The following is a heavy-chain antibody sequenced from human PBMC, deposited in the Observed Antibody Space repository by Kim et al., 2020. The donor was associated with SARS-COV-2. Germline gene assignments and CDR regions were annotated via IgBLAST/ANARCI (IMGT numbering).Heavy chain of an antibody. CDR2: INTNTGNP. J-gene: IGHJ4*02. CDR3: ARPNKPGYSSSWGAASALQFDY. Sequence: ASVKVSCKSSGYTFTSYAMNWVRQAPGQGLEWMGWINTNTGNPMYAQGFTGRFVFSLDTSVSTAYLQISSLKAEDTAVYYCARPNKPGYSSSWGAASALQFDYWGQGTLVTVSS. V-gene: IGHV7-4-1*02. CDR1: GYTFTSYA. D-gene: IGHD6-13*01.